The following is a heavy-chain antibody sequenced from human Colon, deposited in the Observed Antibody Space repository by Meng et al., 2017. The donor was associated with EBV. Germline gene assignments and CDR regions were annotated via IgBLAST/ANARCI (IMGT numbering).Heavy chain of an antibody. V-gene: IGHV6-1*01. CDR3: ARDSSSWYIFED. D-gene: IGHD6-19*01. Sequence: QVPSLQSGPALVKPSQTLSLACDSSGDSVSSNSASWNCIRQSPSRGLEWLGRAYFRSKWYYDYAVSVKRRITIIPDTSKNQVSLQLNYVTPEDTAVYYCARDSSSWYIFEDWGQGSLVTVSS. CDR1: GDSVSSNSAS. J-gene: IGHJ1*01. CDR2: AYFRSKWYY.